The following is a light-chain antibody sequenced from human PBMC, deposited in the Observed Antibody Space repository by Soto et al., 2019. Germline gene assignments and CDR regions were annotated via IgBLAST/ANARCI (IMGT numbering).Light chain of an antibody. V-gene: IGKV3-11*01. J-gene: IGKJ4*01. Sequence: EIVMTQSPATVSVSPWERASLSCRASQSVSDKLAWYQHKPGQAPRLLNYHASHRAPGIPPRSRGSGSGPDFTLTLSSLEPEDSAVYYRQQRSNWPLTFGAGTKV. CDR2: HAS. CDR3: QQRSNWPLT. CDR1: QSVSDK.